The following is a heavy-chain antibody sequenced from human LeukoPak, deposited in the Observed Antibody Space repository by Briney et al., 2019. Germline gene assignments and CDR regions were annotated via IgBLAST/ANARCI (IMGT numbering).Heavy chain of an antibody. V-gene: IGHV1-69*04. CDR1: GGTFSSYA. CDR3: ARATRMAYYDILTETPSRLDAFDI. Sequence: GASVKVSCKASGGTFSSYAISWVRQAPGQGLEWMGRIIPILGIANYAQKFQGRVTITADKSTSTAYMELSSLRSEDTAVYYCARATRMAYYDILTETPSRLDAFDIWGQGTMVTVSS. J-gene: IGHJ3*02. CDR2: IIPILGIA. D-gene: IGHD3-9*01.